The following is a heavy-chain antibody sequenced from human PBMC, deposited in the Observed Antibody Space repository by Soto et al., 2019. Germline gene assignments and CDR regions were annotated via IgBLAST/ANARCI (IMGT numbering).Heavy chain of an antibody. CDR2: IYYSGST. J-gene: IGHJ6*03. V-gene: IGHV4-59*08. D-gene: IGHD1-7*01. Sequence: SETLSLTCTGSGGSMSRYYWSWILQPPGKGLEWIGYIYYSGSTNYNPSLKSRVTISVDTSKNQFSLKLSSVTAADTAVYYCARQAALELQDYYYYYYMDVWGQGTTVT. CDR3: ARQAALELQDYYYYYYMDV. CDR1: GGSMSRYY.